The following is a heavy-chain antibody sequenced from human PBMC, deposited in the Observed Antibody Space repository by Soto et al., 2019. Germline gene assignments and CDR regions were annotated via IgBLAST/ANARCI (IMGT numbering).Heavy chain of an antibody. CDR1: GFTFSSYA. CDR3: AKEGQQLGGGYFDY. J-gene: IGHJ4*02. D-gene: IGHD6-13*01. V-gene: IGHV3-23*01. CDR2: ISGSGGST. Sequence: EVQLLESGGGLVQPGGSLRLSCAASGFTFSSYAMSWVRQAPGKGLEWVSAISGSGGSTYYADSVKGRFTISRDNSKNTLYLQMGGGGGGGGGVYYCAKEGQQLGGGYFDYWGQGTLVIVSS.